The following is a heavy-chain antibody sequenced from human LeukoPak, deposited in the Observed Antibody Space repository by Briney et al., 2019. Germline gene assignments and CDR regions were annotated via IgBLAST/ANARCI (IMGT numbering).Heavy chain of an antibody. D-gene: IGHD2-21*01. CDR2: IGSSGSAGGNI. CDR1: GFSFSGFG. J-gene: IGHJ6*03. CDR3: ARAPTPYFTYYMDV. Sequence: GGSLRLSCAASGFSFSGFGMNWVRQAPGKGLEWISYIGSSGSAGGNIYYAVSVKGRFTVSRDNAKNSLFLQMNSLQDADTAVYYCARAPTPYFTYYMDVWGKGTTVTVSS. V-gene: IGHV3-48*02.